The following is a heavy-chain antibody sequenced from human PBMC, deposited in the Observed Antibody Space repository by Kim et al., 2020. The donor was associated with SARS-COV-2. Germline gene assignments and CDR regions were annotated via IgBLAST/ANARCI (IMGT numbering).Heavy chain of an antibody. D-gene: IGHD3-3*01. Sequence: GGSLRLSCAASGFTFSSYEMNWVRQAPGKGLEWVSYISSSGSTIYYADSVKGRFTISRDNAKNSLYLQMNSLRAEDTAVYYCARDTRFLEWAHWYFDLWGRGTLVTVSS. CDR3: ARDTRFLEWAHWYFDL. CDR1: GFTFSSYE. J-gene: IGHJ2*01. V-gene: IGHV3-48*03. CDR2: ISSSGSTI.